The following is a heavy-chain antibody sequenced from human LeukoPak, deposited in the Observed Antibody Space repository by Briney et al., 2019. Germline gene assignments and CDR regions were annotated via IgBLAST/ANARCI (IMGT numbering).Heavy chain of an antibody. D-gene: IGHD6-19*01. CDR1: GFTFSSNW. CDR3: ARDGGSGWYFDY. V-gene: IGHV3-7*01. Sequence: GGSLRLSCATSGFTFSSNWMSWVRHAPGRGLDWVANIKPDGSAEYYAASVKGRFTVSRDNAKNSLYLQMNSLRVEDTAVYYCARDGGSGWYFDYWGQGTLVTVSS. J-gene: IGHJ4*02. CDR2: IKPDGSAE.